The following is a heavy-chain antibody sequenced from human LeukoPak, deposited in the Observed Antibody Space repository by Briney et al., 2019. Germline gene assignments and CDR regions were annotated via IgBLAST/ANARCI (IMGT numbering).Heavy chain of an antibody. Sequence: GGSLRLSCAASGFTFSDYYMSWIRQAPGKGLGWVSYISSSGSTIYYADSVKGRFTISRDNAKNSLYLQMNSLRAEDTAVYYCARGRASGYDDTGEGYWGQGTLVTVSS. CDR2: ISSSGSTI. V-gene: IGHV3-11*01. J-gene: IGHJ4*02. CDR1: GFTFSDYY. D-gene: IGHD5-12*01. CDR3: ARGRASGYDDTGEGY.